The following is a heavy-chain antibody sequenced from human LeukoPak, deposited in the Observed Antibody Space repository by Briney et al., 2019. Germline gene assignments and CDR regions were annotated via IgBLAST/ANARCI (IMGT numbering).Heavy chain of an antibody. CDR3: TRAVGDYYDSSGYSTSYFDY. D-gene: IGHD3-22*01. J-gene: IGHJ4*02. Sequence: GGSLRLSCTASGFTFGDYAMSWLRQAPGKGLEWVGFIRSKAYGGTTEYAASVKGRFTISRDDSKSIAYLQMNSLKTEDTAVYYCTRAVGDYYDSSGYSTSYFDYWGQGTLVTVSS. CDR2: IRSKAYGGTT. V-gene: IGHV3-49*03. CDR1: GFTFGDYA.